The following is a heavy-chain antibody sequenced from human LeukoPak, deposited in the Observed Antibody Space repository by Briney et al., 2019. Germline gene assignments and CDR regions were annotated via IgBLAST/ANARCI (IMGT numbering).Heavy chain of an antibody. V-gene: IGHV3-13*01. Sequence: GGSLRLSCAASGFTFSSYDMHWVRHATGKGLEWVSAIGTAGDTYYPGSVKGRFTISRENAKNSLYLQMNSLRAGDTAVYYCARGGKYSSSRAQPPNWFDPWGQGTLVTVSS. J-gene: IGHJ5*02. CDR1: GFTFSSYD. CDR3: ARGGKYSSSRAQPPNWFDP. D-gene: IGHD6-6*01. CDR2: IGTAGDT.